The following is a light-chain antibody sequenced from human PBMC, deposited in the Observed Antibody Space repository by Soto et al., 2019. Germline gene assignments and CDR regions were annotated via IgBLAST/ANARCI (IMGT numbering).Light chain of an antibody. Sequence: EIVGTQSPATLSVSPGERATLSFRASQSVSSNLAWYQQKPAQAPRLLIYGASMRATGIPARFSGSGSGTEFTLTISSLQPEDFATYYCQQHGQWPITFGQGTRLEIK. CDR1: QSVSSN. CDR3: QQHGQWPIT. V-gene: IGKV3-15*01. J-gene: IGKJ5*01. CDR2: GAS.